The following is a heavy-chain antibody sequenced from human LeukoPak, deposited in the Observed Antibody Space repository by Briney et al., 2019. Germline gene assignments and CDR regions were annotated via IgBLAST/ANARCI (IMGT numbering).Heavy chain of an antibody. CDR3: ARAGDGIAVADFDH. V-gene: IGHV4-34*01. J-gene: IGHJ4*02. CDR1: GGSFSGYY. Sequence: SETLSLTCAVYGGSFSGYYWSWIRQPPGKGLEWIGEINHSGSTNYNPSLKSRVTISVDTSKNQFSLKLSSVTAADTAVYYCARAGDGIAVADFDHWGQGTLVTVSS. CDR2: INHSGST. D-gene: IGHD6-19*01.